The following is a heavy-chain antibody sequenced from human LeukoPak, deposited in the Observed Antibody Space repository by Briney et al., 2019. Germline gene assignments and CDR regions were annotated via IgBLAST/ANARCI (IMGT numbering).Heavy chain of an antibody. V-gene: IGHV3-53*01. CDR2: IYSGGST. Sequence: GGSLRLSCAASGLTVSSKYMSWVRQAPGKGLEWVSVIYSGGSTYYADSVRGRFTISRDNSKNTLYLQMNSLRAEDTAVYYCARHTNDYLLNTFDSWGQGTLVTVSS. J-gene: IGHJ4*02. CDR1: GLTVSSKY. D-gene: IGHD1-1*01. CDR3: ARHTNDYLLNTFDS.